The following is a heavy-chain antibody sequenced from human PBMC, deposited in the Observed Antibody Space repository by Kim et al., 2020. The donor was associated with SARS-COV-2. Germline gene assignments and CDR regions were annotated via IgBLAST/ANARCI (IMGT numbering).Heavy chain of an antibody. CDR3: ARVAPLTQLAEYYFDY. CDR1: GFTFSSYS. CDR2: ISSSSSYI. V-gene: IGHV3-21*01. J-gene: IGHJ4*02. Sequence: GGSLRLSCAASGFTFSSYSMNWVRQAPGKGLEWVSSISSSSSYIYYADSVKGRFTISRDNAKNSLYLQMNSLRAEDTAVYYCARVAPLTQLAEYYFDYWGQGTLVTVSS. D-gene: IGHD6-6*01.